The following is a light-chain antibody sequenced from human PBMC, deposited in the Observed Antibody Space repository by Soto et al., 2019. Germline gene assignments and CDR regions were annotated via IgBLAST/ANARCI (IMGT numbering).Light chain of an antibody. V-gene: IGKV1-5*03. CDR2: KAS. Sequence: DIQMTQSPATLSASVGDRVTITCRASQSISSWLAWYQQKPREAPKLLIYKASSVESGVPSRFSGSGSGAEFTLTISSVQPDDFVSYYQHQNNSYPCTFGRGTKVDIK. CDR1: QSISSW. CDR3: HQNNSYPCT. J-gene: IGKJ4*02.